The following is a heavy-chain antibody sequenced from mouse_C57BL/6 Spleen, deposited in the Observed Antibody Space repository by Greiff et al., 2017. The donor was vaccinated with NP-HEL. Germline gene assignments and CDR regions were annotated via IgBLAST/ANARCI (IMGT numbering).Heavy chain of an antibody. V-gene: IGHV1-55*01. Sequence: QVQLQQPGAELVKPGASVKMSCKASGYTFTSYWITWVKQRPGQGLEWIGDIYPGSGSTYYNEKFKSKATLTVDTSSSTAYMQLSSLTSEDSAVYYCARWELPLAMDYWGQGTSVTVSS. J-gene: IGHJ4*01. CDR1: GYTFTSYW. D-gene: IGHD2-12*01. CDR3: ARWELPLAMDY. CDR2: IYPGSGST.